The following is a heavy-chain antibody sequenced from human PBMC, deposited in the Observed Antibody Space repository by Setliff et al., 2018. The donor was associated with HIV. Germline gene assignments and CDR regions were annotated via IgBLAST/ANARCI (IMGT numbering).Heavy chain of an antibody. J-gene: IGHJ3*02. CDR1: GVSFSYYS. CDR2: INHGGST. D-gene: IGHD3-16*02. Sequence: PSETLSLTCAVSGVSFSYYSWNWIRQPPGKGLEWIGEINHGGSTNYNPSLKSRGTISVDTSKNQFSLKLNSVTAADTAVYYCANAAVDPRYLWGSYRLVAFDIWGQGTMVTVSS. V-gene: IGHV4-34*01. CDR3: ANAAVDPRYLWGSYRLVAFDI.